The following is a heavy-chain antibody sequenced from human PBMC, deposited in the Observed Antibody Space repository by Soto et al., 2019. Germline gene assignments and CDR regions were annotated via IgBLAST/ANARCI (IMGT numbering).Heavy chain of an antibody. V-gene: IGHV3-30-3*01. J-gene: IGHJ3*02. CDR2: ISYDGSNK. D-gene: IGHD3-22*01. CDR1: GFTFSSYA. CDR3: ARESSYYDSSGLPSNDAFDI. Sequence: LRLSCAASGFTFSSYAMHWVRQAPGKGLEWVAVISYDGSNKYYADSVKGRFTISRDNSKNTLYLQMNSLRAEDTAVYYCARESSYYDSSGLPSNDAFDIWGQGTMVTVSS.